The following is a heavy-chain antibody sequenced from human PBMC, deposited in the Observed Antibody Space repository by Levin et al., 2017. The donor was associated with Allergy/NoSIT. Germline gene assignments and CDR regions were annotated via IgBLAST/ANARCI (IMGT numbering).Heavy chain of an antibody. D-gene: IGHD5-12*01. J-gene: IGHJ3*02. Sequence: QTLSLTCTFSGFSLNTTGMCVSWIRQPPGKSLEWLARIDWDDDKYYRTSLKTRLTLSKDTSKNQVVLTVTNMDPVDTATYFCARTPLSSGFDLKFAFDIWGQGIMVTVSS. CDR2: IDWDDDK. V-gene: IGHV2-70*11. CDR3: ARTPLSSGFDLKFAFDI. CDR1: GFSLNTTGMC.